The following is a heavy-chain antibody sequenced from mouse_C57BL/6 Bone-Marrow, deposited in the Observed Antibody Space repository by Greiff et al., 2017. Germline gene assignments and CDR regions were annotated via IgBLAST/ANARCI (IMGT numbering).Heavy chain of an antibody. Sequence: EVKLVESGGGLVKPGGSLKLSCAASGFTFSDYGMHWVRQAPEKGLEWVAYISSGSSTIYYADTVKGRFTFSRDNAKNTLFLQMTSLRSEDTAMYYCARPDDYAWFAYWGQGTLVTVSA. V-gene: IGHV5-17*01. CDR1: GFTFSDYG. D-gene: IGHD2-4*01. J-gene: IGHJ3*01. CDR2: ISSGSSTI. CDR3: ARPDDYAWFAY.